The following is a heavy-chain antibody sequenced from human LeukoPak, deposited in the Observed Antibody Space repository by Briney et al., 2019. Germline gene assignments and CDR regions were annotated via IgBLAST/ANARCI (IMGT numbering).Heavy chain of an antibody. D-gene: IGHD1-26*01. CDR1: GYTFTSYD. Sequence: ASVKVSCKASGYTFTSYDINWVRQATGQGLEWMGWMNPNSGNTGYAQKFQGRVTMTRNTSISTAYMELSSLRSEDTAVYYCARDWAYREVGATEGWDLFDYWGQGTLVTVSS. CDR2: MNPNSGNT. V-gene: IGHV1-8*01. CDR3: ARDWAYREVGATEGWDLFDY. J-gene: IGHJ4*02.